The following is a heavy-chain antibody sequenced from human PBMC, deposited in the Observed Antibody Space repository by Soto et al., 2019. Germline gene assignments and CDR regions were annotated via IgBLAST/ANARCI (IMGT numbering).Heavy chain of an antibody. CDR1: GYTFTTYA. CDR2: ISAHSGNT. D-gene: IGHD2-15*01. J-gene: IGHJ4*02. V-gene: IGHV1-18*01. CDR3: ARRRLGSKDFDF. Sequence: ASVKVSCKTSGYTFTTYAIGWVRQAPGQGLQWMGWISAHSGNTDYAQNLQGRVAMTTDASTSTAYMELRSLTSDDTAIYYCARRRLGSKDFDFWGQGSCVTGSS.